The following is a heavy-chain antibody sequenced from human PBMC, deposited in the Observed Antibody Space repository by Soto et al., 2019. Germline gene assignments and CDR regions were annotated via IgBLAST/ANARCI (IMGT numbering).Heavy chain of an antibody. CDR3: AILYGSGSYYPLEYYYYGMDV. D-gene: IGHD3-10*01. Sequence: SETLSLSCTVSGGSISSSSYYWGWIRQPPGKGLEWIGSIYYSGSTYYNPSLKSRVTISVDTSKNQFSLKLSSVTAADTAVYYCAILYGSGSYYPLEYYYYGMDVWGQGTTVT. CDR2: IYYSGST. J-gene: IGHJ6*02. V-gene: IGHV4-39*01. CDR1: GGSISSSSYY.